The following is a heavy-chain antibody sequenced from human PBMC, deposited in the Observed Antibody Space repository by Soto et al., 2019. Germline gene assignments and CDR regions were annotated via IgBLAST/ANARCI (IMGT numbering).Heavy chain of an antibody. J-gene: IGHJ4*02. Sequence: SVKVSCKASGGSLSTNPISWVRQAPGQGLEWMGGTGSGTGPGNHAQKFQGRLTVTADKSTSTVYMELTNLSSEDTAVYYCARRDSGGFYRFFDSWGQGTLVTAPQ. D-gene: IGHD2-15*01. CDR2: TGSGTGPG. V-gene: IGHV1-69*06. CDR3: ARRDSGGFYRFFDS. CDR1: GGSLSTNP.